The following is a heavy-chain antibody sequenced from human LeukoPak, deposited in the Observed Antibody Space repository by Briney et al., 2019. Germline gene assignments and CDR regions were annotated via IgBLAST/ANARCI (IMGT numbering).Heavy chain of an antibody. Sequence: PSETLSLTCTVSGGSISSSSYYWGWIRQPPGKGLEWIGSIYYSGSTYYNPSLKSRVTISVDTSKNQFSLKLSSVTAADTAVYYCARHGRWFGNKIDYWGQGTLVTVSS. D-gene: IGHD3-10*01. V-gene: IGHV4-39*01. CDR3: ARHGRWFGNKIDY. CDR1: GGSISSSSYY. CDR2: IYYSGST. J-gene: IGHJ4*02.